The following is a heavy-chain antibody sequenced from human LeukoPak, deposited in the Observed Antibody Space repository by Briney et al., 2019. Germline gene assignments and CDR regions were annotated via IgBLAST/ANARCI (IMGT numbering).Heavy chain of an antibody. CDR1: GGTFISYA. CDR2: IIPIFGTA. D-gene: IGHD1-26*01. Sequence: SVKVSCKASGGTFISYAISWVRQAPGQGLEWMGGIIPIFGTANYAQKFQGRVTITADESTSTAYMELSSLRSEDTAVYYCARDVSGSYAFDYWGQGTLVTVSS. V-gene: IGHV1-69*13. J-gene: IGHJ4*02. CDR3: ARDVSGSYAFDY.